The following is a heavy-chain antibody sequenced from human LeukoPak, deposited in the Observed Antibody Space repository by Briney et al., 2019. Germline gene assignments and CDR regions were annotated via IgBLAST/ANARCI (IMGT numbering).Heavy chain of an antibody. CDR2: ISYDGTNK. Sequence: GGSLRLSCAASGFTFSNYAMHWVRQAPGKGLTWLAVISYDGTNKYYAASVKGRFTISRDNSNNMVYLEMDSLRFEDTALYYCARDLRITFFGVVTATGGLDSWGQGTLVTVSS. V-gene: IGHV3-30*04. CDR3: ARDLRITFFGVVTATGGLDS. D-gene: IGHD3-3*01. CDR1: GFTFSNYA. J-gene: IGHJ4*02.